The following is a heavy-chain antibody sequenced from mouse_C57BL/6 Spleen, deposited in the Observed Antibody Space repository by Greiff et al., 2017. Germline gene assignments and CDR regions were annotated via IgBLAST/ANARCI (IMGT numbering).Heavy chain of an antibody. J-gene: IGHJ2*01. V-gene: IGHV1-15*01. CDR3: TRETAQARFDY. D-gene: IGHD3-2*02. Sequence: QVQLQQSGAELVRPGASVTLSCKASGYTFTDYEMHWVKQTPVHGLEWIGAIDPETGGTAYNQKFKGKAILTADKSSSTAYMERRSLTSEDSAVYYCTRETAQARFDYWGQGTTLTVSS. CDR1: GYTFTDYE. CDR2: IDPETGGT.